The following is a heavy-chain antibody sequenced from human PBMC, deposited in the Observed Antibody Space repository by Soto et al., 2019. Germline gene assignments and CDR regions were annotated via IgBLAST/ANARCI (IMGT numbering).Heavy chain of an antibody. CDR1: GGSFSGYY. J-gene: IGHJ6*02. D-gene: IGHD6-19*01. CDR2: INHSGST. CDR3: ARSRIAVAGTDYYYGMDV. V-gene: IGHV4-34*01. Sequence: TLSLTCAVYGGSFSGYYWSWIRQPPGKGLEWIGEINHSGSTNYNPSLKSRVTISVDTSKNQFSLKLSSVTAADTAVYYCARSRIAVAGTDYYYGMDVWGQGTTVTV.